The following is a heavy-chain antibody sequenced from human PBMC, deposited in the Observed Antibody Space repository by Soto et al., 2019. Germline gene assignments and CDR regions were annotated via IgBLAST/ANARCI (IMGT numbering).Heavy chain of an antibody. CDR2: ISYDGSNK. J-gene: IGHJ4*02. CDR1: GFTFNTYD. Sequence: QVQLVESGGGVVQPGRSLRLSCAASGFTFNTYDMHWVRQAPGKGLEWVAVISYDGSNKYYADSVKGRFAISRDNSESTLYLQINSLRTEDTAVYYCARGRSSYSSQNYLDSWGQGTLVTVSS. D-gene: IGHD6-13*01. V-gene: IGHV3-30*09. CDR3: ARGRSSYSSQNYLDS.